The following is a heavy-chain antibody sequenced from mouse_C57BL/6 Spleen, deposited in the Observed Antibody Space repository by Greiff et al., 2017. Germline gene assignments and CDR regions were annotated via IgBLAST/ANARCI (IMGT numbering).Heavy chain of an antibody. J-gene: IGHJ2*01. Sequence: VQLQQPGAELVKPGASVKVSCTASGYTFTSYWMHWVKQRPGQGLEWIGRIHPSDSDTNYNQKFKGKATLAVDKSSSTAYMQLSSLTSEDSAVXYCATLDSSGVIFDDWGQGTTLTVSS. CDR1: GYTFTSYW. CDR2: IHPSDSDT. V-gene: IGHV1-74*01. CDR3: ATLDSSGVIFDD. D-gene: IGHD3-2*02.